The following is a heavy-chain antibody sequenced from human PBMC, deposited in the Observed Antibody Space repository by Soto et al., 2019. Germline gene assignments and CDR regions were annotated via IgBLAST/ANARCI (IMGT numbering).Heavy chain of an antibody. V-gene: IGHV3-23*01. Sequence: EVQLLESGGGLVQPGGSLRLSCAASGFTFSNYAMNWVRQAPGKGLEWGSTIGGTGTSINYADSVKGRFTIARDNAKNTVYLQMNSLRAEDTAIYYCAQRGYNWSDYSFDYWGQGTLVTVSS. CDR1: GFTFSNYA. J-gene: IGHJ4*02. CDR3: AQRGYNWSDYSFDY. CDR2: IGGTGTSI. D-gene: IGHD1-20*01.